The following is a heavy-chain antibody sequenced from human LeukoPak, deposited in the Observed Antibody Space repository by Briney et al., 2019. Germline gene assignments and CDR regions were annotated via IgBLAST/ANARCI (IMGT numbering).Heavy chain of an antibody. Sequence: GGSLRLSCVASGFTFSSYAMSWVRQAPGKGLEWVSTISGSGGSIYYADSVRGRFTISRDNFKNTLYLQMNSLRAEDTAVYHCADGSYYDILTGYYPFDYWGQGTLVTVSS. CDR3: ADGSYYDILTGYYPFDY. V-gene: IGHV3-23*01. J-gene: IGHJ4*02. D-gene: IGHD3-9*01. CDR1: GFTFSSYA. CDR2: ISGSGGSI.